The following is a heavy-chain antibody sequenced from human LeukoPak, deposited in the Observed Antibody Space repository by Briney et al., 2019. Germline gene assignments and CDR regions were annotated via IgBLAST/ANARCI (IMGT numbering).Heavy chain of an antibody. Sequence: GRSLRLSCAASGFTFSSYGMHWVRQAPRKGLEWVAVISYDGSNKYYADSVKGRFTISRDNSKNTLYLQMNSLRAEDTAVYYCAKAGRGIVVVIDFDYWGQGTLVTVSS. J-gene: IGHJ4*02. CDR3: AKAGRGIVVVIDFDY. CDR2: ISYDGSNK. CDR1: GFTFSSYG. V-gene: IGHV3-30*18. D-gene: IGHD3-22*01.